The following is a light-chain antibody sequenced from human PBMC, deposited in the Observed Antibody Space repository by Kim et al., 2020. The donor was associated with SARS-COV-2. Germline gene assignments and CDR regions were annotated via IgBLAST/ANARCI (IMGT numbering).Light chain of an antibody. CDR1: KSNLGAGFP. Sequence: QSVLTQPPSLPGAPGQRVGISCTGSKSNLGAGFPVNWYQQLPRTAPKLLTDAASFGASGVPGRFSASRSGTSATLSITGLEPEDEAVYYCQSYDSSLRDWVFGAGTQLTVL. J-gene: IGLJ3*02. CDR2: AAS. CDR3: QSYDSSLRDWV. V-gene: IGLV1-40*01.